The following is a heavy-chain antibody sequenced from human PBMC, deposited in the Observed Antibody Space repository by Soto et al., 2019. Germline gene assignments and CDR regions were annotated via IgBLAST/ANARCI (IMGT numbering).Heavy chain of an antibody. J-gene: IGHJ4*02. V-gene: IGHV1-46*03. Sequence: QVQVVQSGTEVKKPGASVKLSCKASGYTFTHYYMHWVRQAPGQGLEWVGRIYPNGGSTNYAQKFQGRVTMTRDTSTSTVYMELSSLRSEDTAVYYCVRDNSGFDYWGQGTLVTVSS. CDR3: VRDNSGFDY. CDR1: GYTFTHYY. D-gene: IGHD2-15*01. CDR2: IYPNGGST.